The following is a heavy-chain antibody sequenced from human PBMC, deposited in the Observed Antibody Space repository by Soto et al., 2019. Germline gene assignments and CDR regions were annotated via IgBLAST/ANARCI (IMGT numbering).Heavy chain of an antibody. CDR2: INWNSGSI. CDR1: GFTFDDYA. J-gene: IGHJ1*01. Sequence: EVQLVESGGGLVQPGRSLRLSCAASGFTFDDYAMHWVRQVPGKGLEWVSGINWNSGSIGYGDSVKGRVAISRDNAKNSLHLQMNSLSAEDTDFYYCVKDESINWYSGHFRHWGQGTLVTVSS. D-gene: IGHD6-13*01. V-gene: IGHV3-9*01. CDR3: VKDESINWYSGHFRH.